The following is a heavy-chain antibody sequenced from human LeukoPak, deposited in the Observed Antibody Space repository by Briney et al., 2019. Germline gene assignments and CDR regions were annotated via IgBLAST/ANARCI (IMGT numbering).Heavy chain of an antibody. D-gene: IGHD6-6*01. V-gene: IGHV4-34*01. CDR3: ARYSSSGKYYYYYYYMDV. CDR1: GGSFSGYY. J-gene: IGHJ6*03. Sequence: SETLSLTCAVYGGSFSGYYWSWIRQPPGKGLEWIGEINHGGSTNYNPSLKSRVTISVDTSKNQFSLKLSSVTAADTAVYYCARYSSSGKYYYYYYYMDVWGKGTTVTVSS. CDR2: INHGGST.